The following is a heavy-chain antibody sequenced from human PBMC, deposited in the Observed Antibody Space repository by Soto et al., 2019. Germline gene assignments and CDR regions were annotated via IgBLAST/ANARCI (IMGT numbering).Heavy chain of an antibody. D-gene: IGHD1-26*01. Sequence: VVSLRLSCAASGFTFSSYAMSWVRQAPGKGLEWVSAISGSGGSTYYADSVKGRFTISRDNSKNTLYLQMNSLRAEDTAVYYCAKYRSGKWELNYFDYWGQGTLVTGSS. CDR3: AKYRSGKWELNYFDY. CDR1: GFTFSSYA. CDR2: ISGSGGST. J-gene: IGHJ4*02. V-gene: IGHV3-23*01.